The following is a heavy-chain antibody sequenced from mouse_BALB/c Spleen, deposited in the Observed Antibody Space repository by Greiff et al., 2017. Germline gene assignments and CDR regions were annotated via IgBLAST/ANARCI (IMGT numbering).Heavy chain of an antibody. CDR2: ISNGGGST. CDR3: ARHRKYGNYGDYYAMDY. V-gene: IGHV5-12-2*01. D-gene: IGHD2-10*02. CDR1: GFTFSSYT. J-gene: IGHJ4*01. Sequence: EVMLVESGGGLVQPGGSLKLSCAASGFTFSSYTMSWVRQTPEKRLEWVAYISNGGGSTYYPDTVKGRFTISRDNAKNTLYLQMSSLKSEDTAMYYCARHRKYGNYGDYYAMDYWGQGTSVTVSS.